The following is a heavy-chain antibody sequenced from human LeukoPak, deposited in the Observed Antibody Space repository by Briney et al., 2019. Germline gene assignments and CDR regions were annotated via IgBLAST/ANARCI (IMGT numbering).Heavy chain of an antibody. V-gene: IGHV3-7*01. J-gene: IGHJ6*03. CDR2: IKQDGSEK. Sequence: GGSLRLSCAASGFTFSSYWMSWVRQAPGKGREWVANIKQDGSEKYYVDSVKGRFTISRDNAKTSLYLQMNSLRAEDTAVYYCARDRGCSSTSCYSPYYYYYMDVWGKGTTVTISS. CDR3: ARDRGCSSTSCYSPYYYYYMDV. CDR1: GFTFSSYW. D-gene: IGHD2-2*01.